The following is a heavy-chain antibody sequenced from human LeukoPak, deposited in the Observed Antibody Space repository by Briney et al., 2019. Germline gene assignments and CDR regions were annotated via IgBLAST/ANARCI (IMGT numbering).Heavy chain of an antibody. V-gene: IGHV3-48*02. Sequence: PGGSLSLSCAVSRFTPSRYTMHCVPEAPGQGRRGVATFSASGNINYSESVKGRFTISRDNARNSLYLQMNSLRDEDTAVYDCVRDALHTAHFDYWGQGTLVTVSS. CDR1: RFTPSRYT. CDR2: FSASGNI. D-gene: IGHD5-18*01. J-gene: IGHJ4*02. CDR3: VRDALHTAHFDY.